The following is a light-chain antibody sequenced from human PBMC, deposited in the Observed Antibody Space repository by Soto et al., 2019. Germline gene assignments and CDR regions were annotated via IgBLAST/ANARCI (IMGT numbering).Light chain of an antibody. Sequence: EMVMTQSPATLSVSPGERATLSCRASQSVSTNLAWYQQKPGQAPRLLIYGASTRATGIPARFSGSGSETEFTLTISSLQSEVFAVYYCQQYNYLWTFGQGTKVEIK. CDR2: GAS. CDR1: QSVSTN. CDR3: QQYNYLWT. J-gene: IGKJ1*01. V-gene: IGKV3-15*01.